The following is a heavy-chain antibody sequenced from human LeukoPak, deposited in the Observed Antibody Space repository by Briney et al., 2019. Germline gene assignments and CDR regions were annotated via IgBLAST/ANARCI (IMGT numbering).Heavy chain of an antibody. D-gene: IGHD1-26*01. Sequence: SETLSLTCTVSGGSISSSSYYWGWIRQPPGKGLEWIGSIYYSGSTYYNPSLKSRVTISVDTSKNQFSLKLSSVTAADTAVYYCARHRGSWGLLVSPNFDYWGQGTLVTVSS. CDR3: ARHRGSWGLLVSPNFDY. CDR2: IYYSGST. CDR1: GGSISSSSYY. J-gene: IGHJ4*02. V-gene: IGHV4-39*01.